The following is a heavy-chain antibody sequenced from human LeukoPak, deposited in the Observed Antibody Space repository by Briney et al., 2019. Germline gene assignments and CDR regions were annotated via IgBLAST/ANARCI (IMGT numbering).Heavy chain of an antibody. V-gene: IGHV3-48*03. Sequence: PGGSVTPLRAPSGLSFSSYEMKWARLAPRNGLGWDSYNMREGVKIFQAACMEGRSTVSRDNAKNLLFLQMESQRAEDTGVYYCARVVYDSSGYWIDHWGQGTLVTVSS. CDR2: NMREGVKI. D-gene: IGHD3-22*01. J-gene: IGHJ4*02. CDR3: ARVVYDSSGYWIDH. CDR1: GLSFSSYE.